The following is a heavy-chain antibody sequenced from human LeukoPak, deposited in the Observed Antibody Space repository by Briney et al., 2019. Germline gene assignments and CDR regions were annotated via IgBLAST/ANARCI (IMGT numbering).Heavy chain of an antibody. J-gene: IGHJ4*02. Sequence: PSETLSLTCTVSGGSITSSSYYWGWVRQPPGKGLEWIGSIYYSGSTYYNPSLKSRVTISVDTSKNQFSLKLSSVTAADTAVYYCARGRDLRRWGQGTLVTVSS. V-gene: IGHV4-39*07. D-gene: IGHD3-3*01. CDR1: GGSITSSSYY. CDR3: ARGRDLRR. CDR2: IYYSGST.